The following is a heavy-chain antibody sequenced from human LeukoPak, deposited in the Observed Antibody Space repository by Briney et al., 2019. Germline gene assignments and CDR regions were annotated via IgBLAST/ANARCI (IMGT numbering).Heavy chain of an antibody. Sequence: PSQTLSLTCTVSGGSLSSYYWSWIRQPPGQGLGWIGYIYYSGSTNYNPSLKRPVTISVDTSKNQFSLKLSSVTAADTAVYYCARVRGYSYGYYDYYGMDVWGQGTTVAISS. V-gene: IGHV4-59*01. J-gene: IGHJ6*02. CDR1: GGSLSSYY. D-gene: IGHD5-18*01. CDR2: IYYSGST. CDR3: ARVRGYSYGYYDYYGMDV.